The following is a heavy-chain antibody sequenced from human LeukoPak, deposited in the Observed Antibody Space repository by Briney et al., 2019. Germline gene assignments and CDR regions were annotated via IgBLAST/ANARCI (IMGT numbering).Heavy chain of an antibody. D-gene: IGHD1-26*01. CDR1: GGSISSYY. CDR2: IYTSGST. V-gene: IGHV4-4*07. J-gene: IGHJ5*02. Sequence: SETLSLTCTVSGGSISSYYWSWIRQPAGKGLEWIGRIYTSGSTNYNPSLKSRVTMSVDASKNQFSLKLSSVTAADTAVYYCARAGEVWELQLLDPWGQGTLVTVSS. CDR3: ARAGEVWELQLLDP.